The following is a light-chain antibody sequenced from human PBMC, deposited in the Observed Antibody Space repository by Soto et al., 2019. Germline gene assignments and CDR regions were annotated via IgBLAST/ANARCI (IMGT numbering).Light chain of an antibody. V-gene: IGLV2-8*01. CDR3: SSYAGSNNFVV. Sequence: HSVLTQPPSASGSPGQSVTISCTGTSSDVGGYNYVSWYQQHPGKAPKLMIYEVSKRPSGVPDRFSGSKSGNTASLTVSGLQAEDEADYYCSSYAGSNNFVVFGTGTKVTV. CDR2: EVS. J-gene: IGLJ1*01. CDR1: SSDVGGYNY.